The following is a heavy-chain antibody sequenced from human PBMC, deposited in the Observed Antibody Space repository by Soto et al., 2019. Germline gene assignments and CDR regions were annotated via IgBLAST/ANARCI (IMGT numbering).Heavy chain of an antibody. J-gene: IGHJ4*02. V-gene: IGHV1-69*13. CDR1: GGTFSSYA. CDR3: ARSPRSMASTRIYYFDY. D-gene: IGHD3-10*01. Sequence: SVKVSCKASGGTFSSYAISWVRQAPGQGLEWMGGIIPIFGTANYAQKFQGRVTITADESTSTAYMELSSLRSEDTAVYYCARSPRSMASTRIYYFDYWGQGTLVTVSS. CDR2: IIPIFGTA.